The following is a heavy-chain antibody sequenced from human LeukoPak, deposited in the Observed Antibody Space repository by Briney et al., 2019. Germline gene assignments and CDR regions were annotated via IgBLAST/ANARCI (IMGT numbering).Heavy chain of an antibody. Sequence: PGGSLRLSCALSGFTLSSYSMNWVRQAPGKGLEWVSYISSSSSTIYHADSVKGRFTISRDNAKNSLYLQMNSLRAEDTAVYYCARYNWNYKAFDIWGQGTMVTVSS. D-gene: IGHD1-7*01. J-gene: IGHJ3*02. CDR3: ARYNWNYKAFDI. CDR1: GFTLSSYS. V-gene: IGHV3-48*01. CDR2: ISSSSSTI.